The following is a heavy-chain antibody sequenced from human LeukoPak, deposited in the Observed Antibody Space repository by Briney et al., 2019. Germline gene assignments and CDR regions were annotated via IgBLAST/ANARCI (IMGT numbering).Heavy chain of an antibody. CDR1: GYTFTSYY. J-gene: IGHJ4*02. Sequence: GASVKVSCKASGYTFTSYYMHWVRQAPGQGLEWMGIINPSGGSTSYAQKFQGRVTMTRDMSTSTVYMELSSLRSEDMAVYYCARDLGSVAYYLDYWGQGTLVTVSS. CDR3: ARDLGSVAYYLDY. D-gene: IGHD2-15*01. CDR2: INPSGGST. V-gene: IGHV1-46*01.